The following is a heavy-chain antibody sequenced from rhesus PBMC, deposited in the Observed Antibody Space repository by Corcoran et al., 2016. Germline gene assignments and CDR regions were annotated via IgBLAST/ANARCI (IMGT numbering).Heavy chain of an antibody. CDR2: INPYDGNT. J-gene: IGHJ4*01. V-gene: IGHV1S2*01. CDR3: AREGFDY. CDR1: GYTLTDYY. Sequence: QVQLVQSGAEVKQPGSSVKVSCKASGYTLTDYYMHWGRQAPRQGLEWMGWINPYDGNTKYAQKFQGRVTMTRDTSTSTAYMELSSLRSEDTAMYYCAREGFDYWGQGVLVTVSS.